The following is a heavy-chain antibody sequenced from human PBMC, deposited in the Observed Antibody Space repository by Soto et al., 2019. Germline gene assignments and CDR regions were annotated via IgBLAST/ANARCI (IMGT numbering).Heavy chain of an antibody. D-gene: IGHD2-2*01. V-gene: IGHV6-1*01. CDR3: ARDEHGLYCSSTSCSSYYYYYMDV. J-gene: IGHJ6*03. CDR2: TYYRSKWYN. Sequence: SQTLSLTCAISGESVSSNSAAWNWIRQSPSRGLEWLGRTYYRSKWYNDYAVSVKSRITINPDTSKNQFSLQLNSVTPEDTAVYYCARDEHGLYCSSTSCSSYYYYYMDVWGKGTTVTVSS. CDR1: GESVSSNSAA.